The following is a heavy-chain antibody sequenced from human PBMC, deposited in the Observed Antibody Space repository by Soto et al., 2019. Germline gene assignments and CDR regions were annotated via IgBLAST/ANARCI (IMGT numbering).Heavy chain of an antibody. CDR2: LNIAGTI. CDR3: ARDRGEYTSSWFWYFSH. V-gene: IGHV4-4*07. CDR1: GASISSFN. Sequence: ETLSLTCSVSGASISSFNWNWVRQPAGKGPEWVGRLNIAGTINYNPSLKSRITMSMDTSKNQISLHLRSVTAADTAIYYCARDRGEYTSSWFWYFSHWGHGTLVTVYS. D-gene: IGHD6-13*01. J-gene: IGHJ2*01.